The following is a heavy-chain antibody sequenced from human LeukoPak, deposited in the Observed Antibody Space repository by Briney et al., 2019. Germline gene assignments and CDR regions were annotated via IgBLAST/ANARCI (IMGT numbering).Heavy chain of an antibody. Sequence: GGSLRLSCAASGFTFISYWMSWVRQAPGKGLEWLGHINQEGSGTDHADSVKGRFTISRDNSRNLLYLHMNNLRAEDTAVYYCAKYLSRAFDSWGQGILVSVSS. CDR1: GFTFISYW. CDR2: INQEGSGT. V-gene: IGHV3-7*01. J-gene: IGHJ4*02. D-gene: IGHD2/OR15-2a*01. CDR3: AKYLSRAFDS.